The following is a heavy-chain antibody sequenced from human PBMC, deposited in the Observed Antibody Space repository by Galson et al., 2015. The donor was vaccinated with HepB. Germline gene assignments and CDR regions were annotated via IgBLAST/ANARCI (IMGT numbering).Heavy chain of an antibody. V-gene: IGHV5-51*01. D-gene: IGHD2-15*01. J-gene: IGHJ4*02. CDR1: GYSFANHW. CDR2: IYPGDSDT. Sequence: QSGAEVKKPGESLKISCEAFGYSFANHWLAWVRQVPGKGLEWMGNIYPGDSDTIYNPAFQGRVTFSVDKSINTAFLQWSSLRASDTAMYYCVKTSCGGCRHYSFDSWGRGTLVSVSS. CDR3: VKTSCGGCRHYSFDS.